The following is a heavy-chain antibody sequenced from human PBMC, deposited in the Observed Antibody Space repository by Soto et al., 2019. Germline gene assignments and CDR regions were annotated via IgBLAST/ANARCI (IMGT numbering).Heavy chain of an antibody. V-gene: IGHV4-30-2*01. CDR1: GGSISSGGYS. Sequence: SETLSLTCAVSGGSISSGGYSWSWIRQPPGKGLEWIGYINHSGSTNYNPSLKSRVTISLDRSKNQFSLKLNSVTAADTAIYYCTRDAPLWFGELSHWGQGIQVTVSS. CDR2: INHSGST. J-gene: IGHJ4*02. D-gene: IGHD3-10*01. CDR3: TRDAPLWFGELSH.